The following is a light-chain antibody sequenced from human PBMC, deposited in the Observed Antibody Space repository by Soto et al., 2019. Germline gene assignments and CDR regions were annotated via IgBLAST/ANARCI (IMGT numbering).Light chain of an antibody. V-gene: IGKV1-6*01. CDR3: FQDYNYPRT. CDR2: DAV. Sequence: AIQLTQSPSFVSAAVGARATITCRASQVINTDVAWFQQRPGRAPKLLIYDAVTVQSGVPSRFSGSASGAYFTLTITNLQPEDFATYYCFQDYNYPRTFGPGTKVDIK. J-gene: IGKJ3*01. CDR1: QVINTD.